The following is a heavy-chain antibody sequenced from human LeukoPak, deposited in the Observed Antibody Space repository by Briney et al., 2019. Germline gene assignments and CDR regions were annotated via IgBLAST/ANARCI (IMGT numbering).Heavy chain of an antibody. CDR1: GGSISSSSYY. Sequence: SETLSLTCTVSGGSISSSSYYWGWIRQPPGKGLEWIGSIYYSGSTYYNPSLKSRVTISVDTSENQFSLKLSSVTAADTAVYYCASQMITFGGVIVGFDYWGQGTLVTVSS. CDR3: ASQMITFGGVIVGFDY. J-gene: IGHJ4*02. CDR2: IYYSGST. D-gene: IGHD3-16*02. V-gene: IGHV4-39*01.